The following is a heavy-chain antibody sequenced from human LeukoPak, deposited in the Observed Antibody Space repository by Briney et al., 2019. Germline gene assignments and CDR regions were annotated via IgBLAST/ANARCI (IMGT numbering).Heavy chain of an antibody. CDR3: AKDVVPDSGWDLDY. D-gene: IGHD6-19*01. V-gene: IGHV3-23*01. J-gene: IGHJ4*02. CDR2: IYPSGDST. CDR1: GFTFSTYS. Sequence: PGGSLKLSCAASGFTFSTYSMTWVRQGPAKGLEWVSSIYPSGDSTFYADSVKGRFTISRDNSKNTLYLQMSSLRTEDTAIYYCAKDVVPDSGWDLDYWGQGTLVTVSS.